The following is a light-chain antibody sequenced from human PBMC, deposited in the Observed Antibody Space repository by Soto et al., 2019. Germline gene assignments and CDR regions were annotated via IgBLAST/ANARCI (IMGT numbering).Light chain of an antibody. CDR3: ISFTRSSTLV. Sequence: QSVLTQPASVSGSPGQSITISCTGTSSDVGAYNHVSWYQQHPGKAPKLIIYEVTDRPSGVSNRFSGSKSGNTASLTISGRQAEDEADYYCISFTRSSTLVFGAGTKVTVL. CDR1: SSDVGAYNH. V-gene: IGLV2-14*01. CDR2: EVT. J-gene: IGLJ1*01.